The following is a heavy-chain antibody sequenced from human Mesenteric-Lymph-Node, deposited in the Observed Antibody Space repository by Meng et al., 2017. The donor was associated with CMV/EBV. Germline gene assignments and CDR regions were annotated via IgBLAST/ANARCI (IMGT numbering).Heavy chain of an antibody. CDR3: ARGGYCRSTTCYQVFDS. D-gene: IGHD2-2*01. CDR2: INWNGASA. V-gene: IGHV3-20*01. Sequence: FTCEDYGMTWVRQTPGKGLEWVAGINWNGASAGYADSVKGRFTISRDNAKNSLYLQMSSLRVEDTALYHCARGGYCRSTTCYQVFDSWGQGTLVTVSS. J-gene: IGHJ5*01. CDR1: FTCEDYG.